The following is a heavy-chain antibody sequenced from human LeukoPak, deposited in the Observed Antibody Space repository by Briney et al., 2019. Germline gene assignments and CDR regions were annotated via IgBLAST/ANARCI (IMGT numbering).Heavy chain of an antibody. V-gene: IGHV3-30-3*01. J-gene: IGHJ6*02. CDR2: ISYDGSNK. CDR3: ARVLWVQNYYYGMDV. D-gene: IGHD3-16*01. CDR1: GFTFSSYA. Sequence: PGGSLRLSCAASGFTFSSYAMHWVRQAPGKGLEWVAVISYDGSNKYYADSVKGRFTISRDNAKNSLYLQMNSLRAEDTAVYYCARVLWVQNYYYGMDVWGQGTTVTVSS.